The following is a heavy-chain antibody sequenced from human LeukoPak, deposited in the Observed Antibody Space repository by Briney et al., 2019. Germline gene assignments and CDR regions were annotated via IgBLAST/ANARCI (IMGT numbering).Heavy chain of an antibody. D-gene: IGHD3-22*01. J-gene: IGHJ3*02. CDR1: GYTFTSYG. V-gene: IGHV1-18*01. CDR2: ISAYNGNT. Sequence: GASVKVSCKASGYTFTSYGISWVRQAPGQGLEWMGWISAYNGNTNYAQKLQGRVTMTTDTSTSTAYMELRSLRSDDTAVYYCARERLYYYDSSGTPASDAFDIWGQGTMVTVSS. CDR3: ARERLYYYDSSGTPASDAFDI.